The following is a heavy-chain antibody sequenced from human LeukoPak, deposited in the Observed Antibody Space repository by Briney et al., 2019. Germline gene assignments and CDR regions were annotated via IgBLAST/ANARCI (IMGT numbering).Heavy chain of an antibody. Sequence: ASVKVSCKASGYTFTSYYMHWVRQAPGQGLEWMGIINPSGGSTSYAQKFQGRVTMTRDTSTSTVYMELSSLRSEDTAVYYCATVKAPSGSSWNYFDYWGQGTLVTVSS. J-gene: IGHJ4*02. D-gene: IGHD6-13*01. CDR1: GYTFTSYY. CDR3: ATVKAPSGSSWNYFDY. CDR2: INPSGGST. V-gene: IGHV1-46*01.